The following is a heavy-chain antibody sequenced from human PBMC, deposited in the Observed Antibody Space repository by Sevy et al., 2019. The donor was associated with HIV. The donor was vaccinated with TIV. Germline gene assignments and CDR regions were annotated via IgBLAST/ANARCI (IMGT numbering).Heavy chain of an antibody. J-gene: IGHJ4*02. V-gene: IGHV1-69*13. D-gene: IGHD6-19*01. CDR1: GGTFSSYC. Sequence: ASVKVSCKASGGTFSSYCISWVRQAPGQGLEWMGGIIPILGTVNYAQKFQGRVTITADESTKTAYMELSSLGSEDTAVYYCARGGGNGWYYFDYWGQETLVTVSS. CDR3: ARGGGNGWYYFDY. CDR2: IIPILGTV.